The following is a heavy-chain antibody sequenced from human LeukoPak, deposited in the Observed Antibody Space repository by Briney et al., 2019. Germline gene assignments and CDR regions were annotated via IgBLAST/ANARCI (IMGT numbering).Heavy chain of an antibody. Sequence: WIGCIYYSASPYYTPSLKSRVTISVDTSKNQFSLKLSSVTAADTAVYYCASTMVRGVDYWGQGTLVTVSS. CDR3: ASTMVRGVDY. V-gene: IGHV4-39*01. D-gene: IGHD3-10*01. J-gene: IGHJ4*02. CDR2: IYYSASP.